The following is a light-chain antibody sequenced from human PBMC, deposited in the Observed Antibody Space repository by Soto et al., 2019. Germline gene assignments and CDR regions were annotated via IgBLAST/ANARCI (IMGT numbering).Light chain of an antibody. J-gene: IGKJ1*01. CDR3: PHSYNWPRP. V-gene: IGKV3-15*01. CDR2: GAS. Sequence: TVSLSKRERATLSCRASQRVGGYLAWYQQKPGQAPRLLTYGASTRATGIPARFSGSGSGTEFTLTISSLQPEDFTVYYCPHSYNWPRPFGQGTK. CDR1: QRVGGY.